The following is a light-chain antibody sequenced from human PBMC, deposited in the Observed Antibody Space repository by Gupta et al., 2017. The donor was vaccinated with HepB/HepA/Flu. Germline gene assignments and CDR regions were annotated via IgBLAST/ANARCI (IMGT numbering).Light chain of an antibody. CDR2: STS. Sequence: EIVLTQSPGTLSLSPGERATLSCRASQSVSSSYLAWYQQKPGQAPRLLIYSTSNRATGIPARFSGSGDGTDFTLTISSREPEDFVVYYCQQWGSEPPVLTFGQGTRLEIK. J-gene: IGKJ5*01. CDR3: QQWGSEPPVLT. V-gene: IGKV3-20*01. CDR1: QSVSSSY.